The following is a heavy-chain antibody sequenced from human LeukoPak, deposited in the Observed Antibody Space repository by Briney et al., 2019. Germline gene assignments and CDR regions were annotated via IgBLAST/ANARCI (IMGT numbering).Heavy chain of an antibody. D-gene: IGHD3-10*01. V-gene: IGHV3-11*01. CDR1: GFTFSDYY. Sequence: PGGSLRLSCAASGFTFSDYYMSWIRQAPGKGLEWVSYISSSGSTIYYADSVKGRFTISRDNAKNSLYLQMNSLRAEDTAVYYCARDPYYGSGSYHDSDYWGQGTLVTVSS. J-gene: IGHJ4*02. CDR2: ISSSGSTI. CDR3: ARDPYYGSGSYHDSDY.